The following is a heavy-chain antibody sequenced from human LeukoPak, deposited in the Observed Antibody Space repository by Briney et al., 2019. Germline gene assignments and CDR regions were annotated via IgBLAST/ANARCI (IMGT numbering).Heavy chain of an antibody. V-gene: IGHV3-23*01. Sequence: GGSLTLSCAASGFALSSSAMSWVRQAPGKGLEWVSAISNSGTSTYYADSVKGRFTISRDNSKNTLFLQMNTLRPEDTAVYYCAKALSSSWSRGRYFDSWGQGTLVTVSS. CDR1: GFALSSSA. D-gene: IGHD6-13*01. CDR3: AKALSSSWSRGRYFDS. CDR2: ISNSGTST. J-gene: IGHJ4*02.